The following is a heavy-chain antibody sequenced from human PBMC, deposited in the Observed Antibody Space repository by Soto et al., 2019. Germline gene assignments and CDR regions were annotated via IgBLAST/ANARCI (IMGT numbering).Heavy chain of an antibody. CDR3: ARYHRLDPLCGENNSWFDP. CDR2: IIPIFGTA. CDR1: GGTFSSYA. J-gene: IGHJ5*02. V-gene: IGHV1-69*13. Sequence: ASVKVSCKASGGTFSSYAISWVRQAPGQGLEWMGGIIPIFGTANYAQKFQGRVTITADESTSTAYMELSSLRSEDTAVYYCARYHRLDPLCGENNSWFDPWGQVTLVTVSS. D-gene: IGHD3-10*01.